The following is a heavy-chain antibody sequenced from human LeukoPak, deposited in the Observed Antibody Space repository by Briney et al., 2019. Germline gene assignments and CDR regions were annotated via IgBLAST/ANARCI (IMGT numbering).Heavy chain of an antibody. D-gene: IGHD2-21*02. V-gene: IGHV1-2*02. CDR2: SNPNSGGT. Sequence: AASVKVSCKASGYTFTGYYMHWVRQAPGQGLEWIGWSNPNSGGTNYAQKVQGRFTMTRDTSISPDYMELSRLRSDDTAVYYCARDRLSPDVWGKGTTVTISS. CDR3: ARDRLSPDV. J-gene: IGHJ6*04. CDR1: GYTFTGYY.